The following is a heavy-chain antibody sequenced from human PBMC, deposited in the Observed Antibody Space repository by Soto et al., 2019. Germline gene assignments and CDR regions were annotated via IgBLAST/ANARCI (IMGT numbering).Heavy chain of an antibody. V-gene: IGHV4-59*01. CDR1: GGSISSYY. CDR2: IYYSGST. J-gene: IGHJ5*02. CDR3: ARAGFDP. Sequence: WETLYITCTVSGGSISSYYWSWIRQLPGKGLEWIGYIYYSGSTNYNPTIESRVTRSVDTSKNQFSLKLSSVTAADTAVDYCARAGFDPWGQGTLVTVSS.